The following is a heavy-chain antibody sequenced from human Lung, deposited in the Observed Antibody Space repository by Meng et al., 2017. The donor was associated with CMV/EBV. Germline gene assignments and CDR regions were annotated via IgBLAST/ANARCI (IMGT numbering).Heavy chain of an antibody. CDR2: IKSKTDGGTT. CDR3: TTGRDYDFWSGYYTSGSRISDY. J-gene: IGHJ4*02. V-gene: IGHV3-15*01. CDR1: GFTFSNAW. D-gene: IGHD3-3*01. Sequence: GGSLRLSCAASGFTFSNAWMSWVRQAPGKGLEWVGRIKSKTDGGTTDYAAPVKGRFTISRDDSKNTLYLQMNSLKTEDTAVYYCTTGRDYDFWSGYYTSGSRISDYWGQGTLVTVSS.